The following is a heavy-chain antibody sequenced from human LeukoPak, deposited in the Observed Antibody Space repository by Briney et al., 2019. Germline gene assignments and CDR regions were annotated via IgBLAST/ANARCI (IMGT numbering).Heavy chain of an antibody. D-gene: IGHD4-17*01. CDR3: AKALLDYGDYGGASDY. CDR1: GFTFSSYG. CDR2: IRYDGSNK. Sequence: GGSLRLSCATSGFTFSSYGMHWVRQAPGKGLEWVAFIRYDGSNKYYADSVKGRFTFSRDNSKNTLYLQMNSLRAEDTAVYYCAKALLDYGDYGGASDYWGQGTLVTVSS. J-gene: IGHJ4*02. V-gene: IGHV3-30*02.